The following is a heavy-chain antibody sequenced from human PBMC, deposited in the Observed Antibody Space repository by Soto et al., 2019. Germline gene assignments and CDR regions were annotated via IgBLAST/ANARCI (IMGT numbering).Heavy chain of an antibody. Sequence: QLQLQESGPGLVKPSETLSLTCTVSGGSISSSSYYWGWIRQPPGKGLEWIGSIYYSGSTYYNPSLKSRVTISVDTSKNQFSLKLSSVTAADTAVYYCARQKGLFGVVIKVNNWFDPWGQGTLVTVSS. D-gene: IGHD3-3*01. CDR2: IYYSGST. CDR1: GGSISSSSYY. V-gene: IGHV4-39*01. J-gene: IGHJ5*02. CDR3: ARQKGLFGVVIKVNNWFDP.